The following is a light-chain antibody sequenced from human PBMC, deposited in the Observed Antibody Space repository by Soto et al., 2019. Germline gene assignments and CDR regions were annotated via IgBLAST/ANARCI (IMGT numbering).Light chain of an antibody. Sequence: QSALTQPASVSGSPGQSITISCTGTSSDVGSYNLVSWYQQLPGKAPKLIIYEGNKRPSGVPNRFSGSKSGTSASLTISGLQAEDEADYYCRSYAGCRTVVFGGGTKVTVL. J-gene: IGLJ2*01. CDR2: EGN. CDR3: RSYAGCRTVV. CDR1: SSDVGSYNL. V-gene: IGLV2-23*01.